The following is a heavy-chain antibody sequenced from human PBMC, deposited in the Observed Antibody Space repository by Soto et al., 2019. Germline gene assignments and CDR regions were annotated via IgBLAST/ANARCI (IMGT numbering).Heavy chain of an antibody. CDR1: GFSLSTSGTG. J-gene: IGHJ4*02. V-gene: IGHV2-5*01. Sequence: QITLKESGPTLVKPTQTLTLTCTFSGFSLSTSGTGVGWIRQPPGKALEWLALISWKDDKRYNPGLKSRLTITKDTSKNQVVLTMTNMDPVDTGTYFCAHMYAGNYYRWYFDYWGQGTLITVSS. D-gene: IGHD3-10*01. CDR2: ISWKDDK. CDR3: AHMYAGNYYRWYFDY.